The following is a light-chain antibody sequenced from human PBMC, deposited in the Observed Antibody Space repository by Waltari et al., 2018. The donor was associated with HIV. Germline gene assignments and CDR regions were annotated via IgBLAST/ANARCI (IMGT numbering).Light chain of an antibody. CDR1: ALPKQY. V-gene: IGLV3-25*03. CDR3: HSSDSSAAYV. J-gene: IGLJ1*01. CDR2: KDA. Sequence: SYELTQPPSVSVSPGQTARITCFGDALPKQYVYWYQQKQGQAPVLLIYKDAERPSGIPERFSASSSGTTVTLTISGGQAEDEADYYCHSSDSSAAYVFGTGTKVTVL.